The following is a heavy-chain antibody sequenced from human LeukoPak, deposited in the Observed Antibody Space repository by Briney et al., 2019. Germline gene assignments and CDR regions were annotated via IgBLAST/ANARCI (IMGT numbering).Heavy chain of an antibody. Sequence: SETLSLTCTVSGGSISSYYWSWIRQPPGKGLEWIGYIYYSGSTNYNPSLKSRVTISVDTSKNQFSLKLSSVTAADTAIYYCARGKEMATFTGRVDQWGQGTLVTVSS. CDR3: ARGKEMATFTGRVDQ. CDR2: IYYSGST. D-gene: IGHD5-24*01. J-gene: IGHJ4*02. CDR1: GGSISSYY. V-gene: IGHV4-59*01.